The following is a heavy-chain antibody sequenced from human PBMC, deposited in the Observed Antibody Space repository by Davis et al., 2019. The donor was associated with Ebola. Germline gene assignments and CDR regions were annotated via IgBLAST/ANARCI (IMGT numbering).Heavy chain of an antibody. Sequence: GESLKISCAASGFTFSDYYMSWIRQAPGKGLEWVSSISSSSSYTNYADSVKGRFTISRDNAKNSLYLQMNSLRAEDTAVYYCARVTVALYYYGMDVWGQGTTVIVSS. CDR3: ARVTVALYYYGMDV. CDR1: GFTFSDYY. CDR2: ISSSSSYT. V-gene: IGHV3-11*06. D-gene: IGHD4-23*01. J-gene: IGHJ6*02.